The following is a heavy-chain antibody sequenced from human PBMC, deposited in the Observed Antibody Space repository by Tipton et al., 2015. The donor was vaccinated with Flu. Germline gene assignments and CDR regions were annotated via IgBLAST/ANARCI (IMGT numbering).Heavy chain of an antibody. V-gene: IGHV4-34*01. Sequence: TLSLTCSVSGDSIGSDYYWSWIRRPPGKGLEWIGEINQSGSTNSNPSLKSRAAISVDTSKNQFSLKLSSLTAADTAVYYCARGSGEINIYLDSWGQGTVVTVSS. D-gene: IGHD6-19*01. CDR1: GDSIGSDYY. CDR3: ARGSGEINIYLDS. CDR2: INQSGST. J-gene: IGHJ4*02.